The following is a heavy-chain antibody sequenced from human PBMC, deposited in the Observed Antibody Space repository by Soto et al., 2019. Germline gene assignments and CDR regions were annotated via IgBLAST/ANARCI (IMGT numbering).Heavy chain of an antibody. CDR1: GGSVSSSDYY. D-gene: IGHD6-19*01. CDR2: IYYSGSA. V-gene: IGHV4-31*03. Sequence: QVQLQESGPGLVKPSQTLSLTCTVSGGSVSSSDYYWSWIRQHPGKGLEGIGYIYYSGSAYYNPSLKSRVTIQVDTSKNQFSLKLTPVTAADTAVYYCAREVSPNSRGWYTVLVRWFDPWGQGTLVTVSS. J-gene: IGHJ5*02. CDR3: AREVSPNSRGWYTVLVRWFDP.